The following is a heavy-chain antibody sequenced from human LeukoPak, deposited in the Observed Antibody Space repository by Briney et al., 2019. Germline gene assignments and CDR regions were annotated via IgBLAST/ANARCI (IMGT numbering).Heavy chain of an antibody. V-gene: IGHV4-34*01. CDR3: AGVPLWWLTPFDF. J-gene: IGHJ4*02. D-gene: IGHD5-12*01. Sequence: PSETLSLTCAVSGGPLSPHYWSWLRRPLGKGLEWLGEINNRGTTNCSPSLRGRATISVDTSKNQFSLRLTSVTAADTANYYCAGVPLWWLTPFDFWGQGTLATVSS. CDR1: GGPLSPHY. CDR2: INNRGTT.